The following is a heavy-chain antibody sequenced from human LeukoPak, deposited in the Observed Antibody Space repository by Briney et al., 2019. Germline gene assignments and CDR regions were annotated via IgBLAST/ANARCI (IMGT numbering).Heavy chain of an antibody. CDR1: GGSISSYY. D-gene: IGHD3-10*01. V-gene: IGHV4-59*12. J-gene: IGHJ4*02. CDR2: IYHSGST. CDR3: ARAISGSGSYFDY. Sequence: PSETLSLTCTVSGGSISSYYWSWIRQPPGKGLEWIGYIYHSGSTNHNPSLKSRVTISVDTSKNQFSLKLSSVTAADTAVYYCARAISGSGSYFDYWGQGTLVTVSS.